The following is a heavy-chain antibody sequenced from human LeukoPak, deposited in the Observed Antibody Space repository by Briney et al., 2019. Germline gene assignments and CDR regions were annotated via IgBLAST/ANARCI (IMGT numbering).Heavy chain of an antibody. CDR3: AILPGYSSGWYEVNY. J-gene: IGHJ4*02. V-gene: IGHV3-23*01. CDR1: GFTYRSYA. Sequence: PGGSLRLSCPCSGFTYRSYAMGWVGPARSRGVAGVSGISGSGGSTYHADSVKGRFTISRDNSRNTLYLQMNSPRAEDTAVYYCAILPGYSSGWYEVNYWGQGTLVTVSS. D-gene: IGHD6-13*01. CDR2: ISGSGGST.